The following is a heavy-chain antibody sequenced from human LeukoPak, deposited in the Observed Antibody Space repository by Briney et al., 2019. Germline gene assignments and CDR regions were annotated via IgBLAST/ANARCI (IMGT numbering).Heavy chain of an antibody. CDR3: ARGPSYYDFWSGYYGPFAD. J-gene: IGHJ4*02. CDR2: SYSGGST. V-gene: IGHV3-53*01. Sequence: PGRSLRLSCVASGFTVYNFALSWVRQAPGKGLEWVSVSYSGGSTYSEVAEKRQLTIPTDNSTNTLHLQRNSLRGQDTAVYYCARGPSYYDFWSGYYGPFADWGQETLVTLSA. D-gene: IGHD3-3*01. CDR1: GFTVYNFA.